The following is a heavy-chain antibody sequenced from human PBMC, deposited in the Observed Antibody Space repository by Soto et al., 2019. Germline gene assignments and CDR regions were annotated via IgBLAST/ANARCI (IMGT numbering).Heavy chain of an antibody. CDR2: INHSGST. CDR1: GGSFSGYY. J-gene: IGHJ5*02. V-gene: IGHV4-34*01. Sequence: SETLSLTCAVYGGSFSGYYWSWIRQPPGKGLEWIGEINHSGSTNYNPSLKSRVTISVDTSKNQFSLKLSSVTAADTAVYYCARAITVTNANNWFDPWGQGTLVTVSS. D-gene: IGHD4-17*01. CDR3: ARAITVTNANNWFDP.